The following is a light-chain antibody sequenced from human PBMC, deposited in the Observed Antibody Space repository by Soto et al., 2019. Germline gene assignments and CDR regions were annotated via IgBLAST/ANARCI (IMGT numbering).Light chain of an antibody. V-gene: IGKV3-15*01. CDR3: QQYNEWPPFT. Sequence: EIVMTQSPAPLSLSPGERATLSSRASQSVRSNLAWYQQKPGQAPRLVIYAASTRATGIPDRFSGSVSGTEFTLTISSLQSEDFAVYYCQQYNEWPPFTFGQGTRLE. CDR1: QSVRSN. CDR2: AAS. J-gene: IGKJ5*01.